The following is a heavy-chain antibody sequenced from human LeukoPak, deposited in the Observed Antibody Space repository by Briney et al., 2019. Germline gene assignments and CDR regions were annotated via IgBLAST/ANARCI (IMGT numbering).Heavy chain of an antibody. CDR2: IKSKTDGGTT. J-gene: IGHJ1*01. CDR3: TTARGSGLQYFQH. V-gene: IGHV3-15*07. CDR1: GFTFSNAW. Sequence: GGSLRLSCAASGFTFSNAWMNWVRQAPGKGLEWVGRIKSKTDGGTTDCAAPVKGRFTISRDDSKNTLYLQMNSLKTEDTAVYYCTTARGSGLQYFQHWGQGTLVTVSS. D-gene: IGHD1-26*01.